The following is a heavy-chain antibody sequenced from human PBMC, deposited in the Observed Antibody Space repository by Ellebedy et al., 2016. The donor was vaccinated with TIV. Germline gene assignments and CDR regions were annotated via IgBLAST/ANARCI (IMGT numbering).Heavy chain of an antibody. Sequence: AASVKVSCKASGYTFSSYHMYWVRQAPGQGLEWMGIINPSGGSTEYAPKFQGRLTMTRDTSPSTVYMELRSLRSDDTAGYYCARVAITTPGTDYWGQGTLVTVSS. V-gene: IGHV1-46*01. CDR1: GYTFSSYH. CDR2: INPSGGST. D-gene: IGHD6-13*01. J-gene: IGHJ4*02. CDR3: ARVAITTPGTDY.